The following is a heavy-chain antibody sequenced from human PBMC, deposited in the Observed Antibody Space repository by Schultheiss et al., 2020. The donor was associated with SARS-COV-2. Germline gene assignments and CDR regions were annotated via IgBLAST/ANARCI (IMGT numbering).Heavy chain of an antibody. Sequence: SETLSLTCSVSGGSISGYFWSWIRQPPGKGLEWIATIFYNGTIYSSPSLKSRVTMSVDTSENQFSLSLNSVTAADTAVYYCARQGGFYYDTSGYYPDYFDYWGQGTVVTVSS. CDR3: ARQGGFYYDTSGYYPDYFDY. J-gene: IGHJ4*02. D-gene: IGHD3-22*01. CDR1: GGSISGYF. V-gene: IGHV4-59*04. CDR2: IFYNGTI.